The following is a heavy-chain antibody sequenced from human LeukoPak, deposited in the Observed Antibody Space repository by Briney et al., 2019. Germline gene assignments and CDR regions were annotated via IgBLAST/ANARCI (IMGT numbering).Heavy chain of an antibody. D-gene: IGHD3-10*01. Sequence: PGGSLRLSCAASGFTFRRYAMSWVRQAPGKGMQWVSTISGRDSSTYYADSVKGRFTISRHNSKDTLYLQMNSLRAEDTAVYYCAREALGWGGSYWYFDLWGRGALVTVSS. CDR3: AREALGWGGSYWYFDL. J-gene: IGHJ2*01. CDR2: ISGRDSST. CDR1: GFTFRRYA. V-gene: IGHV3-23*01.